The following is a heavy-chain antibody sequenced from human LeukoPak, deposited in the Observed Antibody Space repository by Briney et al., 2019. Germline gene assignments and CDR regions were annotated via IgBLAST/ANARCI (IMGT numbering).Heavy chain of an antibody. Sequence: SETLSLTCTVSGDSISNSRYYWGWIRQPPGKGLEWIGNIYRNGDTYYNTSLKSRVTISLDTSKTQFSLKLSSVTAADTAVYYCARDGARDAAGAFDIWGQGTMVTVSS. J-gene: IGHJ3*02. V-gene: IGHV4-39*07. CDR3: ARDGARDAAGAFDI. CDR2: IYRNGDT. CDR1: GDSISNSRYY. D-gene: IGHD6-19*01.